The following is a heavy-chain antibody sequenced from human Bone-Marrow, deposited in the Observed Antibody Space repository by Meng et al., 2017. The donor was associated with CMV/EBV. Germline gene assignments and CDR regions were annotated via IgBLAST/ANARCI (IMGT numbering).Heavy chain of an antibody. J-gene: IGHJ3*02. D-gene: IGHD2-2*01. CDR1: GFTFSSYA. CDR3: ARGVPAAIQSDAFDI. CDR2: ISYDGSNK. Sequence: GESLKISCAASGFTFSSYAMHWVRQAPGKGLEWVAVISYDGSNKYYADSVKGRFTISRDNSKNTLYLQMNSLRAEDTAVYYCARGVPAAIQSDAFDIWGQGTRVTVSS. V-gene: IGHV3-30*04.